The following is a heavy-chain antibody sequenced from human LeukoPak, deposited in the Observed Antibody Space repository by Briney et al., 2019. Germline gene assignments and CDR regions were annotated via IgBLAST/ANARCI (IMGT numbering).Heavy chain of an antibody. CDR1: GFTFSSYA. D-gene: IGHD2-2*01. J-gene: IGHJ4*02. CDR2: ISGSGGST. V-gene: IGHV3-23*01. CDR3: AKSGKYCSSTSCSVHFDY. Sequence: PGGSLRLSCAASGFTFSSYAMSWVRQAPGKGLEWVSAISGSGGSTYCADSVKGRFTISRDNSKNTLYLQMNSLRAEDTAVYYCAKSGKYCSSTSCSVHFDYWGQGTLVTVSS.